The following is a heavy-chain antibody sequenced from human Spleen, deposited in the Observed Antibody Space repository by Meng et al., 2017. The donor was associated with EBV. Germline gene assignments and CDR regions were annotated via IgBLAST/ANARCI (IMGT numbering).Heavy chain of an antibody. CDR1: GGSFSDYY. J-gene: IGHJ4*02. D-gene: IGHD3-9*01. Sequence: QVQLQQWGAELLKPSDTLSLTCAVNGGSFSDYYWSWIRQPPGKGLEWIGEINHVGSTNYNPSLKSRVIMSVDTSKNQFSLRLSSVTAADAAVYYCARTLRERLFDWFWSQGTLVTVSS. CDR3: ARTLRERLFDWF. CDR2: INHVGST. V-gene: IGHV4-34*01.